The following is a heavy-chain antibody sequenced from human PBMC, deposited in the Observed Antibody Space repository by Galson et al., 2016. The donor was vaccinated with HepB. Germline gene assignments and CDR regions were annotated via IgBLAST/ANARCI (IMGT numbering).Heavy chain of an antibody. CDR1: GYTFTSYY. CDR3: ARLTSSYAEWLRREYHFDL. Sequence: SVKVSCKASGYTFTSYYMHWVRQAPGQGLEWMGIINPSGGSTSYAQKFQGRLTMTRDTSTSTVYMELSGLRSEDTAVYYCARLTSSYAEWLRREYHFDLWGRGTLVTVSS. D-gene: IGHD5-12*01. CDR2: INPSGGST. J-gene: IGHJ2*01. V-gene: IGHV1-46*03.